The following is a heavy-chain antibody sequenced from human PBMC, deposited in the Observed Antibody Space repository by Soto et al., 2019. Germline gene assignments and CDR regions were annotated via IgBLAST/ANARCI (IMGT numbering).Heavy chain of an antibody. CDR1: GFTFSDYH. CDR2: ISSSSSYT. V-gene: IGHV3-11*06. J-gene: IGHJ6*02. D-gene: IGHD2-15*01. Sequence: GGSLRLSCAASGFTFSDYHMSWIRQAPGKGLEWVSYISSSSSYTNYADSVKGRFTISRDNAKNSLYLQMNSLRAEDTAVYYCAREDCSGGSCYGMDVWGQGTTVTVSS. CDR3: AREDCSGGSCYGMDV.